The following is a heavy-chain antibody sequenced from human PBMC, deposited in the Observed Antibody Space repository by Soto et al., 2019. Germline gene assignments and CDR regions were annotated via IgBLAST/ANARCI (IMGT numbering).Heavy chain of an antibody. D-gene: IGHD5-18*01. CDR2: ISSSGSTI. Sequence: GGSLRLSXAASGFTFSSYEMNWVRQAPGKGLEWVSYISSSGSTIYYADSVKGRFTISRDNAKNSLYLQMNSLRAEDTAVYYCATYERGYSYGFPDYWGQGTLVTVSS. V-gene: IGHV3-48*03. CDR1: GFTFSSYE. J-gene: IGHJ4*02. CDR3: ATYERGYSYGFPDY.